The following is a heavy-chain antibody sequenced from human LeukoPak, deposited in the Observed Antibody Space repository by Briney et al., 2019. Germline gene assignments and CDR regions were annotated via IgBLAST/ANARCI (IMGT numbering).Heavy chain of an antibody. D-gene: IGHD1-26*01. CDR3: AREFSVGAVDY. Sequence: PGGSLRLSCAASGFTFSSYAMHWVRQAPGKGLEWVAVISYDGSNKYYADSVKGRFTISRDNSKNTLYLQMNSLRAEDTAVYYCAREFSVGAVDYWGQGTLVTVSS. V-gene: IGHV3-30-3*01. J-gene: IGHJ4*02. CDR1: GFTFSSYA. CDR2: ISYDGSNK.